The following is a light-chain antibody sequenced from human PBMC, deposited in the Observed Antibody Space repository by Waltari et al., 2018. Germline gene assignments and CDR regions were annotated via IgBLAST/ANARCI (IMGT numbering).Light chain of an antibody. J-gene: IGKJ1*01. CDR1: QSISYW. V-gene: IGKV1-5*03. Sequence: DIQMAQSPSTLAASVGDRVTITCRASQSISYWLAWYQQKPVQAPKLLIYRASNLIDGVPSRFSGRGAWTEFTLTIDSLQPDDFATYFCQQYSGSPPWTFGQGTKVEIK. CDR3: QQYSGSPPWT. CDR2: RAS.